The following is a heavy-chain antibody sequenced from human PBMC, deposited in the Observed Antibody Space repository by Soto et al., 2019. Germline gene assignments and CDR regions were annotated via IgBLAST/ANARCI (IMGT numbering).Heavy chain of an antibody. D-gene: IGHD3-10*01. J-gene: IGHJ2*01. CDR3: AREYHDASGTKGYFDL. CDR2: ISYDGNHK. CDR1: GFTFSSYG. V-gene: IGHV3-30*03. Sequence: QVQLVESGGGVVQPGRSLRLSCAASGFTFSSYGMHWVRQAPGKGLEWVAIISYDGNHKYSSDSVKGRFTISRDNSKNTLYLQMKGLRAEDTAVYYCAREYHDASGTKGYFDLCGRGTLVTVSS.